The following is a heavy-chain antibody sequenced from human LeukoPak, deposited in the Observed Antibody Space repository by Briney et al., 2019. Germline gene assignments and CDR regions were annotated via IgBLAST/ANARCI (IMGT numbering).Heavy chain of an antibody. J-gene: IGHJ6*03. CDR3: ARVWYSNRNYYYYMDV. Sequence: PGGSLRLSCAASGFTFSSYSMNWVRQAPGKGLEWVSYISSSSSTIYYADSVKGRFTISRDNAKNSLYLQMNSLRAEDTAVYYCARVWYSNRNYYYYMDVWGKGTTVTVSS. CDR2: ISSSSSTI. CDR1: GFTFSSYS. V-gene: IGHV3-48*01. D-gene: IGHD4-11*01.